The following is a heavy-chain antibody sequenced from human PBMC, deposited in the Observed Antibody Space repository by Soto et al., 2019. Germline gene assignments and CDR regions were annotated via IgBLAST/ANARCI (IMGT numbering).Heavy chain of an antibody. J-gene: IGHJ5*02. CDR3: AIHPGYSVNWFDP. CDR1: GASISSSNYY. D-gene: IGHD5-12*01. Sequence: QLQLQESGPGLVKPSETLSLTCTVSGASISSSNYYWGWIRQPPGKGLEGIGTIYYSGSTYYNPSLKSRVTISVDTAKNHFSLKLGSVTAADTAVYYCAIHPGYSVNWFDPWGQGTLVTVSS. CDR2: IYYSGST. V-gene: IGHV4-39*01.